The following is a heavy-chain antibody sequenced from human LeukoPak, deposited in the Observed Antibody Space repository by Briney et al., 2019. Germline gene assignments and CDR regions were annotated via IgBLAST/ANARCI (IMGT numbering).Heavy chain of an antibody. V-gene: IGHV3-23*01. D-gene: IGHD7-27*01. CDR1: GFIFSHYG. J-gene: IGHJ4*02. Sequence: GGSLRLSCAVSGFIFSHYGMNWVRQAPGKGLEWVSGITSRSTTYYADSVKGRFTISRDNSKNMVWLQINSPTAEDTATYYCAKDGNWARFEDWGQGTLVTVSS. CDR3: AKDGNWARFED. CDR2: ITSRSTT.